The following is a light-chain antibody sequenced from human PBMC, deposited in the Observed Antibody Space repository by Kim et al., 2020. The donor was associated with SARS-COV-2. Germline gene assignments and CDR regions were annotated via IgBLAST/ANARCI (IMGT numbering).Light chain of an antibody. CDR3: QQVRTFPLT. J-gene: IGKJ2*01. Sequence: DIQMTQSPSFLSASVGDRVTITCRASQGIHGLLAWFQQKPGKGPKLLISAASTVQSGVPSRFSGSRSGTEYTLTITSLQPEDFATYYCQQVRTFPLTFGQGTKLEI. V-gene: IGKV1-9*01. CDR2: AAS. CDR1: QGIHGL.